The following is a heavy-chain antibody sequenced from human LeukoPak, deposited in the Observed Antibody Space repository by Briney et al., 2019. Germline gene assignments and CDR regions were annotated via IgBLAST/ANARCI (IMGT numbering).Heavy chain of an antibody. CDR1: GGSISSYY. Sequence: PSETLSLTCTVSGGSISSYYWSWIRQPPAKGLEWIGYIYYSGSTNYNPSLKSRVTISVDTSKNQFSLKLSSVTAADTAVYYCARDQPTYYYDSSGYYRGYYFDYWGQGTLVTVSS. D-gene: IGHD3-22*01. V-gene: IGHV4-59*01. CDR2: IYYSGST. J-gene: IGHJ4*02. CDR3: ARDQPTYYYDSSGYYRGYYFDY.